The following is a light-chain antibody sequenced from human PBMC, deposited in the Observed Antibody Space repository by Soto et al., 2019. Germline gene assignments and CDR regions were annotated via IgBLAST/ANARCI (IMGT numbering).Light chain of an antibody. CDR2: EVN. CDR1: SSDIGAYDY. J-gene: IGLJ1*01. V-gene: IGLV2-14*01. CDR3: FSFTATGGPV. Sequence: QSVLTQPASLSRSPGQSITISYTPTSSDIGAYDYVSWFQQHPGKAPKLMISEVNNRPSGDSNRFSGSKSGNTASLTISGLQVEDGAEYLCFSFTATGGPVFGAGSKVSVL.